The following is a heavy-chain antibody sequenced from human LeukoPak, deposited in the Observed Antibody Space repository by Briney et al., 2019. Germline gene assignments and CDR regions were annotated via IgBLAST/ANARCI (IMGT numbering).Heavy chain of an antibody. CDR2: ISGSGDST. CDR1: GFTFRSYG. Sequence: GGSLRLSCEASGFTFRSYGMSWVRLTPGKGLEWVSAISGSGDSTYYTDSVKGHFTISRDNSKNTLYLQMNSLRAEDTAVYYCAKSIPTIAVAVSTRQWGQGTLVTVSS. D-gene: IGHD6-19*01. V-gene: IGHV3-23*01. J-gene: IGHJ4*02. CDR3: AKSIPTIAVAVSTRQ.